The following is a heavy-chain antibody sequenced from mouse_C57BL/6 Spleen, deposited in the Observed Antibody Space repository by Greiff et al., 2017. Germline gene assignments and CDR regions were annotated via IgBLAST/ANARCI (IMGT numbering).Heavy chain of an antibody. V-gene: IGHV14-1*01. CDR1: GFNIKDYY. CDR2: IDPEDGDT. CDR3: TTGTTVVATSPFAY. J-gene: IGHJ3*01. Sequence: EVQGVESGAELVRPGASVKLSCTASGFNIKDYYMHWVKQRPEQGLEWIGRIDPEDGDTEYAPKFQGKATMTADTSSNTAYLQLSSLTSEDTAVDYCTTGTTVVATSPFAYWGQGTLVTVSA. D-gene: IGHD1-1*01.